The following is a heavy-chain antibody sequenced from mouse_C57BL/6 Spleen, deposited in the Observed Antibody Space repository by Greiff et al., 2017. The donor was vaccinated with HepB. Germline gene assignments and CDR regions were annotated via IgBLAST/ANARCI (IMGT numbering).Heavy chain of an antibody. CDR3: ARSPFYGNDEYYFDY. J-gene: IGHJ2*01. D-gene: IGHD2-9*01. CDR2: INPNTGGT. V-gene: IGHV1-22*01. Sequence: EVKLMESGPELVKPGASVKMSCKASGYTFTDYNMHWVKQSHGKSLEWIGYINPNTGGTSYNQKFKGKATLTVNKSSSTAYMELRSLTSEDSAVEYCARSPFYGNDEYYFDYWGQGTTLTVSS. CDR1: GYTFTDYN.